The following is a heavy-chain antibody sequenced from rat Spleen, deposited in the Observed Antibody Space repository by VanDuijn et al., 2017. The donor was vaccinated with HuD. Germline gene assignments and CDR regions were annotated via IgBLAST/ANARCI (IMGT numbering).Heavy chain of an antibody. J-gene: IGHJ4*01. V-gene: IGHV5-31*01. CDR3: TTRDSGYVA. D-gene: IGHD4-3*01. Sequence: EVQLVESGGGLVQPGRSLKLSCEASGFTFNNYWMTWIRQAPGKGLEWVATITHIGGTSYYPDSVKGRFTISREDGRSTLYLQMNSLRSEDTATYYCTTRDSGYVAWGQGASVTVSS. CDR2: ITHIGGTS. CDR1: GFTFNNYW.